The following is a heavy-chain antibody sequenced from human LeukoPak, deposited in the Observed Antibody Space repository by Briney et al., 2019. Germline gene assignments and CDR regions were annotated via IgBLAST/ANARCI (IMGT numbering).Heavy chain of an antibody. D-gene: IGHD6-13*01. V-gene: IGHV1-18*04. CDR2: ISAYSGNT. CDR3: ARHFSSSWSSAFDI. CDR1: GYTFTGYY. Sequence: ASVKVSCKASGYTFTGYYMHWVRQAPGQGLEWMGWISAYSGNTNYAQKLQGRVTMTTDTSTSTAYMELRSLRSDDTAVYYCARHFSSSWSSAFDIWGQGTMVTVSS. J-gene: IGHJ3*02.